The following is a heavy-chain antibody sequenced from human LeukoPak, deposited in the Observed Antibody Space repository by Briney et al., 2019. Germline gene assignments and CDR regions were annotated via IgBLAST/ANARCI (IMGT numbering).Heavy chain of an antibody. Sequence: PSETLSLTSTVSAVSISSYYWSWIRRPAGKGLEWIGRIYTSGSTNYYPSLKSRVTISVDKPKSQVSLKLSSVTAADTAVYYCSRDLGSGSYHELDYWGQGTLVTVSS. V-gene: IGHV4-4*07. CDR1: AVSISSYY. D-gene: IGHD3-10*01. CDR3: SRDLGSGSYHELDY. CDR2: IYTSGST. J-gene: IGHJ4*02.